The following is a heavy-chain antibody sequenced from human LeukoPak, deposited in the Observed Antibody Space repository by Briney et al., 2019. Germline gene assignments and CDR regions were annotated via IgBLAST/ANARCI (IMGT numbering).Heavy chain of an antibody. V-gene: IGHV3-23*01. J-gene: IGHJ4*02. D-gene: IGHD3-22*01. CDR3: AKGPNYYDSSGYYWLENYFDY. CDR2: ISGSGGST. Sequence: GGTLRLSCAASGFTFSSYGMSWVRQAPGKGLEWVSAISGSGGSTYYVDSVKGRFTISRDNSKNTLYLQMNSLRAEDTAVYYCAKGPNYYDSSGYYWLENYFDYWGQGTLVTVSS. CDR1: GFTFSSYG.